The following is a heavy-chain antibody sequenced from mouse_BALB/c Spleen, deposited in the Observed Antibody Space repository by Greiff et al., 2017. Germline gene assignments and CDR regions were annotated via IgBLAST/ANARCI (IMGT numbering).Heavy chain of an antibody. J-gene: IGHJ2*01. CDR3: ASEDYRYGYFDY. V-gene: IGHV1-87*01. Sequence: VQLQQSGAELARPGASVTLSCKASGYTFTSYWMQWVKQRPGQGLEWIGAIYPGDGDTRYTQKFKGKATLTADKSSSTAYMQLSSLASEDSAVYYCASEDYRYGYFDYWGQGTTLTVSS. CDR1: GYTFTSYW. D-gene: IGHD2-14*01. CDR2: IYPGDGDT.